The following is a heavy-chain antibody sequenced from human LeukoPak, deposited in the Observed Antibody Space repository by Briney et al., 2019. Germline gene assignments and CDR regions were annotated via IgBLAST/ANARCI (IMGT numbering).Heavy chain of an antibody. J-gene: IGHJ4*02. D-gene: IGHD6-6*01. CDR1: GFTFSSYA. CDR2: ISGSGGST. V-gene: IGHV3-23*01. CDR3: AKPLRFTTGIAARPLDY. Sequence: GGSLRLSCAASGFTFSSYAMSWVRQAPGKGLEWVSAISGSGGSTYYADSVKGRFTISRDNSKNTLYLQMNSLRAEDTAVYYCAKPLRFTTGIAARPLDYWGQGTLVTVSS.